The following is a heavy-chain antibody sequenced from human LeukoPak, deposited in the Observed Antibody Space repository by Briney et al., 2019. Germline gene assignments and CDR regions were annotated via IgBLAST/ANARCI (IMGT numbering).Heavy chain of an antibody. CDR3: ARVGLAAHWFDP. V-gene: IGHV1-3*01. J-gene: IGHJ5*02. D-gene: IGHD6-25*01. CDR2: INAGNGNT. CDR1: GYTFTSYA. Sequence: ASVKVSCKASGYTFTSYAMHWVRQAPGQRLEWMGWINAGNGNTKYSQKFQGRVTITRNTSISTAYMELSSLRSEDTAVYYCARVGLAAHWFDPWGQGTLVTVSS.